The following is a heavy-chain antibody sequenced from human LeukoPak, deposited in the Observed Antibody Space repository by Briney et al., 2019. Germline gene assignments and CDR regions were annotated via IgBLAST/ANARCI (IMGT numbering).Heavy chain of an antibody. CDR1: GGSFSGYY. CDR2: INHSGST. J-gene: IGHJ4*02. CDR3: ARDTPPLGIAPAVDY. V-gene: IGHV4-34*01. D-gene: IGHD6-25*01. Sequence: PSETLSLTCAVYGGSFSGYYWSWIRQPPGKGLEWIGEINHSGSTNYNPSLKSRVTISVDTSKNQFSLKLSSVTAADTAVYYCARDTPPLGIAPAVDYWGQGTLVTVSS.